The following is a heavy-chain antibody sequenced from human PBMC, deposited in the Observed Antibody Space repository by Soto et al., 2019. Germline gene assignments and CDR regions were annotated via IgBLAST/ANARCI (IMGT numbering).Heavy chain of an antibody. V-gene: IGHV3-23*01. Sequence: GGFLRLGCAASGLTFNNYALTWVRQAPGKGLEWVSAISGSGDSTYYADSVKGRFTISRDNAKNTLYLQMNSLRAEDTALYYCAKRGTHGYRSGEGVSYHYGMDVWGQGTPVTVSS. D-gene: IGHD6-19*01. CDR1: GLTFNNYA. CDR3: AKRGTHGYRSGEGVSYHYGMDV. J-gene: IGHJ6*01. CDR2: ISGSGDST.